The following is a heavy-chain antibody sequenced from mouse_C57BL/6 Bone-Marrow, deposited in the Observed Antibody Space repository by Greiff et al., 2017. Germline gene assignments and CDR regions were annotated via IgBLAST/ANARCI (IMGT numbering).Heavy chain of an antibody. V-gene: IGHV2-5*01. J-gene: IGHJ4*01. CDR1: GFSLTSYG. CDR2: IWRGGST. D-gene: IGHD2-12*01. Sequence: VQLQQSGPGLVQPSQRLSITCTVSGFSLTSYGVHWVRQSPGKGLEWLGGIWRGGSTDSNAAFLSRLSITKDNSKSQVFFKMNSLQADDTAIYYCAKKISCYDPYAMDYWGQGTSVTVSS. CDR3: AKKISCYDPYAMDY.